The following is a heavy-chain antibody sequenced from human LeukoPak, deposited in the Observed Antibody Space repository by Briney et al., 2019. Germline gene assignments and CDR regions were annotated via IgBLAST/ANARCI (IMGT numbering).Heavy chain of an antibody. V-gene: IGHV1-18*01. D-gene: IGHD3-10*01. J-gene: IGHJ4*02. CDR3: ARDLGTAMVRGVIIPYDC. Sequence: ASVKVSCKASGYTFTSYGISWVRQAPGQGLEWMGWISAYNGNTNYAQKLQGRVTMTTDTSTSTAYMELRSLRSDDTAVYYCARDLGTAMVRGVIIPYDCWGQGTLVTVSS. CDR1: GYTFTSYG. CDR2: ISAYNGNT.